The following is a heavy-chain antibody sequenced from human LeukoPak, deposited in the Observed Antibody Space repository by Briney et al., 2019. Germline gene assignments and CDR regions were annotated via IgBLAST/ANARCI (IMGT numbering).Heavy chain of an antibody. D-gene: IGHD6-13*01. Sequence: SETLSLTCTVSGCSISSYYWSWIRQPAGKGLEWIGRIYTSGSTNYNPSLKSRVTMSVDTSKNQSSLKLSSVTAADTAVYYCAREDSSSWYPQGNWFDPWGQGTLVTVSS. CDR2: IYTSGST. CDR3: AREDSSSWYPQGNWFDP. J-gene: IGHJ5*02. V-gene: IGHV4-4*07. CDR1: GCSISSYY.